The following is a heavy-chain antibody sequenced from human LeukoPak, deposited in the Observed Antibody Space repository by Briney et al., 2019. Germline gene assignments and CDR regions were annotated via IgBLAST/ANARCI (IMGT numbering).Heavy chain of an antibody. V-gene: IGHV3-21*01. D-gene: IGHD4-17*01. CDR2: ISSSSSYI. CDR3: ARDDYGGIDY. CDR1: GFTFRSYS. J-gene: IGHJ4*02. Sequence: GGYLRLSCAASGFTFRSYSMNWVRQAPGKGLEWVSSISSSSSYIYYADSVKGRFTISRDNAKNSLYLQMNSLRAEDTAVYYCARDDYGGIDYWGQGTLVTVSS.